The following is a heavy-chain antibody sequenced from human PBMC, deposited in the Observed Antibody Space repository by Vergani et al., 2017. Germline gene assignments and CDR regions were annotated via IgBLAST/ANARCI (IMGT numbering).Heavy chain of an antibody. V-gene: IGHV3-48*01. CDR1: GFTFSSYG. CDR2: ISSSSSTI. J-gene: IGHJ6*02. CDR3: ARDRIAVTTDEYYYYGMDV. D-gene: IGHD4-17*01. Sequence: VQLVESGGGVVQPGRSLRLSCAASGFTFSSYGMHWVRQAPGKGLEWVSYISSSSSTIYYADSVKGRFTISRDNAKNSLYLQMNSLRAEDTAVYYCARDRIAVTTDEYYYYGMDVWGQGP.